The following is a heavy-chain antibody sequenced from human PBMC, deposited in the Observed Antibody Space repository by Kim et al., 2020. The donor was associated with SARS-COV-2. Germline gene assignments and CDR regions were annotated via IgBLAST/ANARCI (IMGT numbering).Heavy chain of an antibody. V-gene: IGHV3-48*03. CDR2: IIGSGTAI. CDR3: ARGPNYTPFGY. J-gene: IGHJ4*02. D-gene: IGHD1-7*01. CDR1: GFTFSSYE. Sequence: GGSLRLSCAASGFTFSSYEMTWVRQAPGKGLEWVSYIIGSGTAIYYADSVRGRFTISRDNDKNSLFLQMNSLRAEDTAVYYCARGPNYTPFGYWCQGTLV.